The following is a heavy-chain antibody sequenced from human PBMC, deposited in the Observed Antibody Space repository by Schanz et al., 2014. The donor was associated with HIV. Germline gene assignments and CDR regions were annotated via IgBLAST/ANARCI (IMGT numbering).Heavy chain of an antibody. D-gene: IGHD6-13*01. V-gene: IGHV4-61*08. CDR1: GGSVSSDDHY. CDR3: ARALNRGSGSWYLHYFDQ. CDR2: VFHSGST. Sequence: QVQLQESGPGLVKPSETLSLTCAVSGGSVSSDDHYWSWIRQPPGKGLEWIGYVFHSGSTKYNPPLKSRVTISVDTSKNQFSLKLNSVTAADTAVYFCARALNRGSGSWYLHYFDQWGQGTLVTVSS. J-gene: IGHJ4*02.